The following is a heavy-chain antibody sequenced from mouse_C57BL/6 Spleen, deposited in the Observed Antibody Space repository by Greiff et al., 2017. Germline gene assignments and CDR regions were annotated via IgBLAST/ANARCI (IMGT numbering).Heavy chain of an antibody. J-gene: IGHJ4*01. V-gene: IGHV1-72*01. D-gene: IGHD1-1*01. CDR2: IDPNSGGT. CDR1: GYTFTSYW. Sequence: QVQLQQPGAELVKPGASVKLSCKASGYTFTSYWMHWVKQRPGRGLEWIGRIDPNSGGTKYNEKFKSKATLTVDKPSSTAYMQLSSLTSEDSAVYYCARSPITTVVATRAMDYWGQGTSVTVSS. CDR3: ARSPITTVVATRAMDY.